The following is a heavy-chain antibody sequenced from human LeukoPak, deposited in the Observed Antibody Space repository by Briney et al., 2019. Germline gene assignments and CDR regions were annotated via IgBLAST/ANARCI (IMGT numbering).Heavy chain of an antibody. CDR1: GGTFSSYA. CDR2: IIPIFGTA. J-gene: IGHJ4*02. D-gene: IGHD6-19*01. CDR3: ARGIAVAGTGEFDY. V-gene: IGHV1-69*05. Sequence: GASVKVSCKASGGTFSSYAISWVRQAPGQGLEWRGGIIPIFGTANYAQKFQGRVTITTDESTSTAYMELSSLRSEDTAVYYCARGIAVAGTGEFDYWGQGTLVTVSS.